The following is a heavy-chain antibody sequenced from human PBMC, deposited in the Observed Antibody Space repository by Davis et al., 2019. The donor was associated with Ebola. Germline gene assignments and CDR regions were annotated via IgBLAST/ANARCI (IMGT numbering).Heavy chain of an antibody. J-gene: IGHJ4*02. CDR1: GFTFSSYW. CDR3: AKDFVLGRYSSSWFSDY. CDR2: LNSDGSST. Sequence: HTGGSLRLSCAASGFTFSSYWMHWVRQAPGKGLVWVSRLNSDGSSTSYADSVKGRFTISRDNAKNTLYLQMNSLRAEDTAVYYCAKDFVLGRYSSSWFSDYWGQGTLVTVSS. V-gene: IGHV3-74*01. D-gene: IGHD6-13*01.